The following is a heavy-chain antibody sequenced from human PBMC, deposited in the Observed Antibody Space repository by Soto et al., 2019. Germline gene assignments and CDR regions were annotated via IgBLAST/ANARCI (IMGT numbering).Heavy chain of an antibody. D-gene: IGHD2-2*01. CDR2: IYPGDSDT. CDR1: GYSFTSYW. J-gene: IGHJ6*02. CDR3: ARRGDLGYCSSTSCPVHYGMDV. V-gene: IGHV5-51*01. Sequence: GESLKISCNGSGYSFTSYWIGWVRQVPGKGLEWMGIIYPGDSDTRYSPSFQGQVTISADKSISTAYLQWSSLKASDTAMYYCARRGDLGYCSSTSCPVHYGMDVWGQGTTVTVSS.